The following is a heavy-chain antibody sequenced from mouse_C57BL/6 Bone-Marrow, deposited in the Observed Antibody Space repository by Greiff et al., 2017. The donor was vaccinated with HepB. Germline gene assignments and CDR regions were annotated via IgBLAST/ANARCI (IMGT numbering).Heavy chain of an antibody. CDR3: ARLLLRCTGYFDV. V-gene: IGHV2-9-1*01. D-gene: IGHD1-1*01. Sequence: QVQLKESGPGLVAPSQSLSITCTVSGFSLTSYAISWVRQPPGKGLEWLGVIWTSGGTNYNSALKSRLSISKDNSKSQVFLKMNSLQTDDTARYYCARLLLRCTGYFDVWGTGTTVTVSS. CDR1: GFSLTSYA. J-gene: IGHJ1*03. CDR2: IWTSGGT.